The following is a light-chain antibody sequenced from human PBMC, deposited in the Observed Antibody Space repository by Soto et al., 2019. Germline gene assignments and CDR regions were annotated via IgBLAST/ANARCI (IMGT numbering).Light chain of an antibody. CDR2: DVN. CDR1: SSDIGAFTF. Sequence: QSALTQPASVSGSPGQSITISCTGTSSDIGAFTFVSWYQQHPGKVPKLMIFDVNRRPSGVSDRFSGSKSGNTASLNISGLQAEDEGDYYCSSYTSSSTHVVGSGTKVTVL. CDR3: SSYTSSSTHV. J-gene: IGLJ1*01. V-gene: IGLV2-14*03.